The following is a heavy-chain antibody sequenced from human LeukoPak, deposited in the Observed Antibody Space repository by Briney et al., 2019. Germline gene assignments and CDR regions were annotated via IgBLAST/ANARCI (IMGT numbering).Heavy chain of an antibody. CDR1: GFTFSSYG. D-gene: IGHD3-22*01. CDR2: ISGSGGST. V-gene: IGHV3-23*01. Sequence: PGGSLRLSCAASGFTFSSYGMSWVRQAPGKGLEWVSAISGSGGSTYYADSVKGRFTISRDNSKNTLYLQMNSLRAEDTAVYYCAKVGYYDSSGYDYWGQGTLLTVSS. CDR3: AKVGYYDSSGYDY. J-gene: IGHJ4*02.